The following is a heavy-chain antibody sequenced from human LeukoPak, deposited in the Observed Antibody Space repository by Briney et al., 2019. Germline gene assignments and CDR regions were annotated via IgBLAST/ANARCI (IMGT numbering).Heavy chain of an antibody. CDR1: GYSISSGYY. CDR2: IYHSGST. J-gene: IGHJ6*03. Sequence: SETLSLTCTVSGYSISSGYYWGWIRQPPGKGLEWIGSIYHSGSTYYNPSLKSRVTISVDTSKNQFSLKPSPVTAADTAVYYCARGTPLYYYYMDVWGKGTAVTVSS. CDR3: ARGTPLYYYYMDV. D-gene: IGHD1-14*01. V-gene: IGHV4-38-2*02.